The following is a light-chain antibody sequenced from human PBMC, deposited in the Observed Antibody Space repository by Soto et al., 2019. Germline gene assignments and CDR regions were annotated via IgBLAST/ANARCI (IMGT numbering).Light chain of an antibody. J-gene: IGKJ5*01. CDR3: QQYDTSSVT. CDR1: QGVTSSY. Sequence: EIVLTQSPGTLSLSPGERATLSCRASQGVTSSYLAWYQQKPGQAPRLLIFGAFNRATGIPDRFSGSGSGTDFTLTIIRLEPDDFAVYYCQQYDTSSVTFGHGTRLEIK. CDR2: GAF. V-gene: IGKV3-20*01.